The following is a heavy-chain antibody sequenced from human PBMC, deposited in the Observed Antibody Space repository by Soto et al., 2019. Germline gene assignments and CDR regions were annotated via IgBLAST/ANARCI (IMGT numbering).Heavy chain of an antibody. V-gene: IGHV3-30*04. CDR1: GFTFSRHP. D-gene: IGHD6-13*01. CDR2: ISTDGRDK. CDR3: AKDHDLAAAGYYFDY. Sequence: QVQLVESGGGVVQPGRSLRLSCAASGFTFSRHPMHWVRQAPGKGLEWVAVISTDGRDKYHADSVKGRFTISRDNSKNTLYLQMNSLRAEDTAVYYCAKDHDLAAAGYYFDYWGQGTLVTVSS. J-gene: IGHJ4*02.